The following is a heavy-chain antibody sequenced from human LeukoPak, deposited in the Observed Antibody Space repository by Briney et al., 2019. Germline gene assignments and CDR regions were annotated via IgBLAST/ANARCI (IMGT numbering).Heavy chain of an antibody. Sequence: SETLSLTCTVSGGSISSYYWSWIRQPPGKGLEWIGYIYYSGSTNYNPSLKSRVTISVDTSKNQFSLKLSSVTAADTAVYYCARHSLIFGVWNWFDPWGQGTLVTVSS. V-gene: IGHV4-59*01. J-gene: IGHJ5*02. D-gene: IGHD3-3*01. CDR1: GGSISSYY. CDR3: ARHSLIFGVWNWFDP. CDR2: IYYSGST.